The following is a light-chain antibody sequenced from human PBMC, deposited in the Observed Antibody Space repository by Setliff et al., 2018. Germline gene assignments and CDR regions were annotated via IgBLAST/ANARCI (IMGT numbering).Light chain of an antibody. J-gene: IGLJ1*01. CDR2: GNS. Sequence: QRVTISCTGSSSNIGAGYDVHWYQQLPGTAPKLLIYGNSNRPSGVPDRFSGSKSGTSASLAITGLQAEDEADYYCQSYDSSLSGSYVFGTGTKVT. CDR1: SSNIGAGYD. V-gene: IGLV1-40*01. CDR3: QSYDSSLSGSYV.